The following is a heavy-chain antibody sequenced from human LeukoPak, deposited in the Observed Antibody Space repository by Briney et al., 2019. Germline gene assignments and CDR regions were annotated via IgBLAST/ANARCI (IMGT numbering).Heavy chain of an antibody. Sequence: PGGSLRLSCAASGFTFSSYWMSWVRQAPGKGLEWVANIKQDGSEKYYVDSVKGRFTISRDNAKNSLYLQMNSLRAEDTAVYYCAREMTIFGVVNSYYGMDVWGQGTPVTVSS. CDR3: AREMTIFGVVNSYYGMDV. V-gene: IGHV3-7*05. CDR2: IKQDGSEK. CDR1: GFTFSSYW. J-gene: IGHJ6*02. D-gene: IGHD3-3*01.